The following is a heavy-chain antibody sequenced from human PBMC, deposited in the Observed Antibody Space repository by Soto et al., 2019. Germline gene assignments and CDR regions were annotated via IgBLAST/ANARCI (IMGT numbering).Heavy chain of an antibody. D-gene: IGHD2-2*01. V-gene: IGHV1-8*01. J-gene: IGHJ6*02. CDR3: ARGLPNYQLLSYGIDF. CDR2: MNPNSGNT. Sequence: ASVKVSCKASGYTFTSYDINWVRQATGQGIEWMGWMNPNSGNTGYAQKFQGRVTMTRNTSISTAYMELSSLRSEDTAVYYCARGLPNYQLLSYGIDFRGQAIKVTVTS. CDR1: GYTFTSYD.